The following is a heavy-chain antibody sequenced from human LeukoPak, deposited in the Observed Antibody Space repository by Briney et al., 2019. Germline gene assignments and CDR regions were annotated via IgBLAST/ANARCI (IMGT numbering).Heavy chain of an antibody. V-gene: IGHV3-20*04. CDR1: GFTFDDYG. D-gene: IGHD3-22*01. CDR3: ARDTYYYDSSGYPSPNFDY. CDR2: IIWSGGST. Sequence: GGSLRLSCAASGFTFDDYGMSWVRQAPGKGLEWVSGIIWSGGSTGYADSVKGRFTISRDNAKNSLYLQMNSLRAEDTAVYYCARDTYYYDSSGYPSPNFDYWGQGTLVTVSS. J-gene: IGHJ4*02.